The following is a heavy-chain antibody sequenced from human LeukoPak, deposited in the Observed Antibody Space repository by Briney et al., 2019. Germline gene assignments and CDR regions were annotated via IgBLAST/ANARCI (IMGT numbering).Heavy chain of an antibody. J-gene: IGHJ4*02. CDR3: ARDRGRDYDGLTGYFDY. Sequence: GGSLRLSCAASGFSFITSGMHWVRQAPGKGLGWVAVILHVGTNKYYADSVKGRITISRDNSKSTLYLQMNSLRAEDTAVYYCARDRGRDYDGLTGYFDYWGQGTLVTISS. CDR2: ILHVGTNK. V-gene: IGHV3-30*03. D-gene: IGHD3-9*01. CDR1: GFSFITSG.